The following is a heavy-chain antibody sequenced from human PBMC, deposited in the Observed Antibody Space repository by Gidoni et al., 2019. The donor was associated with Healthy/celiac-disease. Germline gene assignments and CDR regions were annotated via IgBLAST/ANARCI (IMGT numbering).Heavy chain of an antibody. CDR3: ARDRASSSWYLNYYGMDV. CDR1: GFTFSSYA. D-gene: IGHD6-13*01. J-gene: IGHJ6*02. CDR2: ISYDGSNK. V-gene: IGHV3-30-3*01. Sequence: QVQLVESGGGVVQPGRSLRLSCAASGFTFSSYAMHWVRQAPGKGLEWVAVISYDGSNKYYADSVKGRFTISRDNSKNTLYLQMNSLRAEDTAVYYCARDRASSSWYLNYYGMDVWGQGTTVTVSS.